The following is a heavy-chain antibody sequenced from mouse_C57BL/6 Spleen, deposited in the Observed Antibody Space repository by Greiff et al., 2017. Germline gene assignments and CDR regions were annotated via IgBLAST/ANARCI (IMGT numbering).Heavy chain of an antibody. CDR1: GYTFTSYW. CDR3: AKRGYAMDY. CDR2: IDPSDSYT. Sequence: QLKQPGAELVMPGASVKLSCKASGYTFTSYWMHWVKQRPGQGLEWIGEIDPSDSYTNYNQKFKGKSTLTVDKSSSTAYMQLSSLTSEDSAVYYCAKRGYAMDYWGQGTSVTVSS. J-gene: IGHJ4*01. V-gene: IGHV1-69*01.